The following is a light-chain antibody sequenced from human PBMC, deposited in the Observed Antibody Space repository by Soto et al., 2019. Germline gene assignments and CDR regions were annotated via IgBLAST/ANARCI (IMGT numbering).Light chain of an antibody. J-gene: IGLJ3*02. V-gene: IGLV2-8*01. CDR1: SSDVGGYNY. CDR3: NAYAGSNNWV. CDR2: EVS. Sequence: QSALTQPPSASGSPGQSVTISCTGTSSDVGGYNYVSWYQQHPGKAPKLIIYEVSKWPSGIPDRFSGSKSGNTASLTVSGLHAEDEADYYCNAYAGSNNWVFGGGTKLTVL.